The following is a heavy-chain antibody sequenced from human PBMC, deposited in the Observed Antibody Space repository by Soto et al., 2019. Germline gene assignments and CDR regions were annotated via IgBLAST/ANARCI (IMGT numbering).Heavy chain of an antibody. J-gene: IGHJ6*02. Sequence: XETLCLTCSVYGWSCSGYYWSWIRQPPGKGLEWIGEINHSGSTNYNPSLKSRVTISVDTSKNQFSLKLSSVTAADTAVYYCARGARITIFGVVIRYYYYYGMDVWGQGTTVTVSS. CDR3: ARGARITIFGVVIRYYYYYGMDV. CDR1: GWSCSGYY. CDR2: INHSGST. D-gene: IGHD3-3*01. V-gene: IGHV4-34*01.